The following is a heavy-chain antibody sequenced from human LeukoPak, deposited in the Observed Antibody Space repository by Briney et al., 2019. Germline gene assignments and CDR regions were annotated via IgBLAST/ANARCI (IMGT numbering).Heavy chain of an antibody. Sequence: GESLKISCKGSGYSFSTYWIGWVRQMPGKGLEWMGVIYPGDSDTKYSPSFQGQVTISADKSISTAYLQWSSLKASDTAIYYCARHYRGNNDYWGQGTLVTVSA. CDR3: ARHYRGNNDY. J-gene: IGHJ4*02. CDR1: GYSFSTYW. CDR2: IYPGDSDT. D-gene: IGHD3-16*02. V-gene: IGHV5-51*01.